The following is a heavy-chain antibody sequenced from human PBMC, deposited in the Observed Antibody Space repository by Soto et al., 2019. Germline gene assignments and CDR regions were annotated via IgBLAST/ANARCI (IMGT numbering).Heavy chain of an antibody. CDR2: ISAYNGNT. V-gene: IGHV1-18*04. J-gene: IGHJ4*02. CDR1: GYTFTSYG. CDR3: ARTVSANTYYDYVWGSYRTYFDY. D-gene: IGHD3-16*02. Sequence: ASVKVSCKASGYTFTSYGISWVRQAPGQGLEWMGWISAYNGNTNYAQKLQGRVTVTTDTSTSTAYMELRSLRSDDTAVYYCARTVSANTYYDYVWGSYRTYFDYWGQGTLVTVS.